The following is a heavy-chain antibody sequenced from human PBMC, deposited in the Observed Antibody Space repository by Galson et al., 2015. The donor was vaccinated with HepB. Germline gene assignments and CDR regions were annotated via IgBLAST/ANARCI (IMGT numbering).Heavy chain of an antibody. D-gene: IGHD2-21*02. CDR1: GYSFSNNW. J-gene: IGHJ5*02. Sequence: QSGAEVKKPGESLRISCKGSGYSFSNNWITWVRQMPGKGLEWMGRIDPGDSYTDYSLSFRGHVTISTDKSISTAYLQWSRLKASDTAMYYCARLGGGDRLDPWGQGTLVTVSS. V-gene: IGHV5-10-1*01. CDR2: IDPGDSYT. CDR3: ARLGGGDRLDP.